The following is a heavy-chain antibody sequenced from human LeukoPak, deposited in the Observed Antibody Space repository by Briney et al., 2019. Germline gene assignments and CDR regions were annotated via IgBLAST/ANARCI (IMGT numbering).Heavy chain of an antibody. J-gene: IGHJ4*02. CDR2: ISYDGSNK. D-gene: IGHD3-10*01. CDR1: GFTFSSYG. CDR3: ARIGESYQEFDY. Sequence: PGGSLRLSCAASGFTFSSYGMHWVRQAPGKGLEWVAVISYDGSNKYYVDSVKGRFTISRDNAKNSLFLQMNSLRADDTAIFYCARIGESYQEFDYWGQGTLVTVSS. V-gene: IGHV3-30*03.